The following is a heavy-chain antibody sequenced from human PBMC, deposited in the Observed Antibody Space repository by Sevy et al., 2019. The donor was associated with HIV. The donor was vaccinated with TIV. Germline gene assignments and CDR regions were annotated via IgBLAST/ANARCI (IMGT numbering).Heavy chain of an antibody. CDR2: IKEEGCGG. V-gene: IGHV3-7*01. J-gene: IGHJ4*02. D-gene: IGHD6-6*01. CDR1: GFTFGSYW. CDR3: ARLYSSSSGRGLDN. Sequence: GGSLRLSCAASGFTFGSYWMTWVRQAPGKGREWVANIKEEGCGGFYVDCVGGRSSGSRDNARRTLYLQMNNLRGEDTALYYCARLYSSSSGRGLDNWGQGALVTVSS.